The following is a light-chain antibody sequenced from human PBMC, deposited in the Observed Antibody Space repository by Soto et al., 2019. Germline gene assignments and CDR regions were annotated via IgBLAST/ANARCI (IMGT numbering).Light chain of an antibody. V-gene: IGKV1-5*01. CDR3: QQYNSYWT. J-gene: IGKJ1*01. CDR1: QSISSW. CDR2: DAS. Sequence: DIQMTQSPSTLSGAGGGRVSITCRASQSISSWLAWYQQKPGKAPKLLIYDASSLDSGVPSRFSGSGPGTELTLTISSLQPDDFATYYCQQYNSYWTFGQGTKVDIK.